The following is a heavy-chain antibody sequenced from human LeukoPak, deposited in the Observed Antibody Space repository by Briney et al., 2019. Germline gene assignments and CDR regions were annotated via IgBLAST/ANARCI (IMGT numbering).Heavy chain of an antibody. CDR1: GGSISSSSYY. CDR2: IYHSGST. J-gene: IGHJ4*02. V-gene: IGHV4-39*07. Sequence: SETLSLTCTVSGGSISSSSYYWGWIRQPPGKGLEWIGSIYHSGSTYYNPSLKSRVTISVDTSKNQFSLKLSSVTAADTAVYYCARDVSDTAMVEVDYWGQGTLVTVSS. D-gene: IGHD5-18*01. CDR3: ARDVSDTAMVEVDY.